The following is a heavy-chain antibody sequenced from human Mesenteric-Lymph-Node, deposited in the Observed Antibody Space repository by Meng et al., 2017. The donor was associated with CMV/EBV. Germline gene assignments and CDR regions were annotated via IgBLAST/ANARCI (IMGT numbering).Heavy chain of an antibody. J-gene: IGHJ4*02. V-gene: IGHV3-21*01. D-gene: IGHD3-16*02. CDR3: ARWGGGLSD. Sequence: LTGAASGFTFSSYSMNWVRQAPGKGLEWGSSISSSSSYIYYADSVKGRFTISRDNAKNPLYLQRNSLRAEDTAVYYCARWGGGLSDWGQGTLVTVSS. CDR2: ISSSSSYI. CDR1: GFTFSSYS.